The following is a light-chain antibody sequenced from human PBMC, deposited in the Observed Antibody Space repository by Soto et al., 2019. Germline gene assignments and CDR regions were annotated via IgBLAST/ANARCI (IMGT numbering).Light chain of an antibody. J-gene: IGKJ4*01. V-gene: IGKV3-15*01. CDR1: QSVSSN. Sequence: EIVMTQSPATLSVYPGERATLSCRASQSVSSNLAWYQQNPGQAPRLLIYGASTRATGIPARFSGSGSGTEFTLTISSLQSEDFAVYSCQQYNKWPLTFGGGTKVDIK. CDR3: QQYNKWPLT. CDR2: GAS.